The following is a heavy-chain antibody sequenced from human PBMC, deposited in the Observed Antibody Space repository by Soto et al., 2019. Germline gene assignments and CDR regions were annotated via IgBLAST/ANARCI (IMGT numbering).Heavy chain of an antibody. V-gene: IGHV4-59*08. D-gene: IGHD4-17*01. CDR3: ARLIPFSGDYDLDYYYYLDV. CDR2: IYYSGST. J-gene: IGHJ6*03. CDR1: GGYLSSYY. Sequence: SETQPLPDTVSGGYLSSYYGSWIRRPRGKGLEWMGYIYYSGSTNYNPSRKSRVTISGDTSKNQFSLKLSSVTAADTAVYYCARLIPFSGDYDLDYYYYLDVWDKETTVTVSS.